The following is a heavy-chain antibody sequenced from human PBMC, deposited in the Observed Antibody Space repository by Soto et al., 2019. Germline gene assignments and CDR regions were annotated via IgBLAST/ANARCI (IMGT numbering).Heavy chain of an antibody. CDR1: GFTFSSYA. CDR3: ARDKRDLRFLEWSYYFDY. CDR2: ISYDGSNK. V-gene: IGHV3-30-3*01. J-gene: IGHJ4*02. Sequence: AASGFTFSSYAMHWVRQAPGKGLEWVAVISYDGSNKYYADSVKGRFTISRDNSKNTLYLKLNSLRAEDTAVYYCARDKRDLRFLEWSYYFDYWGQGTLVTVSS. D-gene: IGHD3-3*01.